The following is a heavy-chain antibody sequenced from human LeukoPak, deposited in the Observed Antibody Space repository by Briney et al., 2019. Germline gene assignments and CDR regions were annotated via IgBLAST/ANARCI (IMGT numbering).Heavy chain of an antibody. CDR1: GFTFSSYA. V-gene: IGHV3-30*01. Sequence: GRSLRLSCAASGFTFSSYAMHWVRQAPGKGLEWVAVISYDGSNKYYADSVKGRFTISRDNSKNTLYLRMNSLRAEDTAVYYCARDLAQDFWSGYYTDYWGQGTLVTVSS. J-gene: IGHJ4*02. CDR2: ISYDGSNK. CDR3: ARDLAQDFWSGYYTDY. D-gene: IGHD3-3*01.